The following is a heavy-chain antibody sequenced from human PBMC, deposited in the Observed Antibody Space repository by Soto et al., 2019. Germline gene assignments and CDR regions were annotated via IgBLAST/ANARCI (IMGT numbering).Heavy chain of an antibody. Sequence: GASVKVSCKASGYTFISFGISWVRQAPGQGLEWMGWISAYNGNTNYAQKLQGGVTMTTDTSTSTAYMELRSLRSDDTAVYYCARDLDDYVWGSYPSPDAFDIWGQGTMVTVSS. J-gene: IGHJ3*02. CDR2: ISAYNGNT. D-gene: IGHD3-16*02. CDR1: GYTFISFG. V-gene: IGHV1-18*01. CDR3: ARDLDDYVWGSYPSPDAFDI.